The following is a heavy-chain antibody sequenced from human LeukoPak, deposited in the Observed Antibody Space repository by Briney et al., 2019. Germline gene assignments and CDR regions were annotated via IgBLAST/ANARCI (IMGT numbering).Heavy chain of an antibody. Sequence: GESLKISCKGSGYSFTSYWIGWVRQMPGKGLEWMGIIYPGDSDTRYSPSFQGRVTISADKSISTAYLQWSSLKASDTAMYYCARRGGNYYYYMDVWGKGATVTVSS. CDR3: ARRGGNYYYYMDV. CDR1: GYSFTSYW. CDR2: IYPGDSDT. V-gene: IGHV5-51*01. J-gene: IGHJ6*03.